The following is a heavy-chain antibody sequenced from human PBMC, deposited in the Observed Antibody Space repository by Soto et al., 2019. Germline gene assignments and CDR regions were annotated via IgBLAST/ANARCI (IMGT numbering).Heavy chain of an antibody. CDR3: ARVSYYDFWSGYYNHYYGMDV. Sequence: QVQLVESGGGVVQPGRSLRLSCAASGFTFSSYAMHWVRQAPGKGLEWVAVISYDGSNKYYADSVKGRFTISRDNSKNSLYLQMNSLRAEDTAVYYCARVSYYDFWSGYYNHYYGMDVWGQGTTVTVSS. J-gene: IGHJ6*02. D-gene: IGHD3-3*01. CDR1: GFTFSSYA. V-gene: IGHV3-30-3*01. CDR2: ISYDGSNK.